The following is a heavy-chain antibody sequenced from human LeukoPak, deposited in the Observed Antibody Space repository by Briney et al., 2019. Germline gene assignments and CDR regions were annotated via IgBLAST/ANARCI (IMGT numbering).Heavy chain of an antibody. J-gene: IGHJ4*02. CDR2: IYYTGDT. CDR1: GGSISSYY. Sequence: SETLSLTCTVSGGSISSYYWSWIPQPPGKGLEWIGYIYYTGDTNYNSSLESRVTISVDTSKNQFSLKLRSVTAADTAVYYCARGGWSLDYWGQGTLVTVSS. V-gene: IGHV4-59*01. CDR3: ARGGWSLDY.